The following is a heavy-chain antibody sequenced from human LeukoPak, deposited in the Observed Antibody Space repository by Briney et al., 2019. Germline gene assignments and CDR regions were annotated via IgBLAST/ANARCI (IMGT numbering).Heavy chain of an antibody. D-gene: IGHD3-22*01. CDR3: ARGLGYYDSSGSGAFDI. Sequence: ASVKVSCKASGYTFTSYGISWVRQAPGQGLEWMGWISAYNGNTNYAQKPQGRVTMTTDTSTSTAYMELRSLRSDDTAVYYCARGLGYYDSSGSGAFDIWGQGTIVTVSS. J-gene: IGHJ3*02. V-gene: IGHV1-18*01. CDR2: ISAYNGNT. CDR1: GYTFTSYG.